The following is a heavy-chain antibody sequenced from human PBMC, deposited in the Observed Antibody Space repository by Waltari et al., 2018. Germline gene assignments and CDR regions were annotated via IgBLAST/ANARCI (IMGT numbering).Heavy chain of an antibody. Sequence: QVQLQQWGAGLLKPSETLSLTCAVYGGSFSGYYWSWIRQPPGKGLEWIGEINHSGSNNYNPSLKSRVTTLVDTSKNQFSLKLSSVTAADTAVYYCARGGPDCSGGSCYYDYWGQGTLVTVSS. CDR2: INHSGSN. CDR3: ARGGPDCSGGSCYYDY. CDR1: GGSFSGYY. V-gene: IGHV4-34*01. J-gene: IGHJ4*02. D-gene: IGHD2-15*01.